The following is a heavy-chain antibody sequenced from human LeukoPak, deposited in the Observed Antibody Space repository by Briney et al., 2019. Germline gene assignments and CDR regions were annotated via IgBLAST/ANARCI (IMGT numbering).Heavy chain of an antibody. CDR2: IYYTGST. J-gene: IGHJ4*02. Sequence: PSETLSLTCTVSGGSISSYYWSWIRQPPGKGLEWIGYIYYTGSTNYNHSLKRRVSISVDTSKNQFCLRLSSVTAADTAVYYCVTRWGHYWGQGTLVTVSP. CDR1: GGSISSYY. CDR3: VTRWGHY. V-gene: IGHV4-59*01. D-gene: IGHD1-26*01.